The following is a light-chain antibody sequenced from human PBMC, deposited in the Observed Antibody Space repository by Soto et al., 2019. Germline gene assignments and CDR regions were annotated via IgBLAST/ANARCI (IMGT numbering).Light chain of an antibody. CDR3: QQRSNWPFT. CDR2: DAS. J-gene: IGKJ3*01. CDR1: QSVSSY. Sequence: EIVLTQSPATLSLSPGERATLSCRASQSVSSYLAWYQQKPGQAPRLLIYDASNRATGIPARFSGSESGTDFTLTISSLEPEDFAVYYCQQRSNWPFTVGPGTKVDIK. V-gene: IGKV3-11*01.